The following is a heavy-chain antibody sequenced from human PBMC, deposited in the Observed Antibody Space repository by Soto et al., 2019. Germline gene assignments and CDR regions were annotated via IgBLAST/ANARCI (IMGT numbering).Heavy chain of an antibody. J-gene: IGHJ3*02. CDR1: GFTFSSYS. Sequence: PGGSLRLSCAASGFTFSSYSMNWVRQAPGKGLEWVSSISSSSSYIYYADSVKGRFTISRDNAKNSLYLQMNSLRAEDTAVYYCARDPLTTRYCSGGSCYPDIWGQGTMVTVSS. CDR2: ISSSSSYI. D-gene: IGHD2-15*01. V-gene: IGHV3-21*01. CDR3: ARDPLTTRYCSGGSCYPDI.